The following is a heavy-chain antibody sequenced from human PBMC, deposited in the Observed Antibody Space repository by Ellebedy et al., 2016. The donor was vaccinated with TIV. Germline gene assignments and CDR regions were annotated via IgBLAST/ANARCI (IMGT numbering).Heavy chain of an antibody. V-gene: IGHV3-11*01. J-gene: IGHJ4*02. Sequence: PGGSLRLSCAASGFTLSGYYMSWFRQAPGKGPEWVSYIRYSGYVMYYADSVKVRFTTSRDNAGNSLYLQMNSLRAEDTAVYYCARLGVIAAAGVGDYWGQGTLVIVSS. CDR2: IRYSGYVM. CDR1: GFTLSGYY. D-gene: IGHD6-13*01. CDR3: ARLGVIAAAGVGDY.